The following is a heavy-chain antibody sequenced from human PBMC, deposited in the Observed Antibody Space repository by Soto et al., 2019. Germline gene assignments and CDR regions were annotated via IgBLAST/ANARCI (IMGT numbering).Heavy chain of an antibody. D-gene: IGHD3-10*01. CDR3: AGNYYGSGSYYYYYYMDV. J-gene: IGHJ6*03. Sequence: SETLSLTCAVYGGSFSGYYWSWIRQPPGKGLEWIGEINHSGSTNYNPSLKSRVTISVDTSKNQFSLKLSSVTAADTAVYYCAGNYYGSGSYYYYYYMDVWGKGTTVTVSS. CDR2: INHSGST. V-gene: IGHV4-34*01. CDR1: GGSFSGYY.